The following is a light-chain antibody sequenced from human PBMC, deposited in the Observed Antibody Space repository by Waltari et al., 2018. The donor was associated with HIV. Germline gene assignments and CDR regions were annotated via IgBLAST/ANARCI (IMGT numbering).Light chain of an antibody. V-gene: IGLV1-47*01. CDR1: NSNIGINY. CDR3: ATWDDSLSGPV. CDR2: RNH. J-gene: IGLJ3*02. Sequence: QSVLTQPPSASGTPGQRVTISCSGSNSNIGINYVYWYQQLPGTAPKLFIYRNHPPPSGVPDRFSRSKSGTSASLAISGLRSEDEADYFCATWDDSLSGPVFGGGTKLTVL.